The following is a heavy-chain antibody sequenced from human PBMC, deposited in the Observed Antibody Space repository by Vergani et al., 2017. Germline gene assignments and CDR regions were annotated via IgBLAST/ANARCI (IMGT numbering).Heavy chain of an antibody. CDR1: GGTFSSYT. CDR2: IIPILGIA. J-gene: IGHJ4*02. CDR3: ARDQAERRTPFDY. Sequence: QDQLVQSGAEVKKPGSSVKVSCKASGGTFSSYTISWVRQAPGQGLEWMGRIIPILGIANYAQKFQGRVTITADKSTSTAYMELSSLRSEDTAVYYCARDQAERRTPFDYWGQGTLVTVSS. D-gene: IGHD2-15*01. V-gene: IGHV1-69*08.